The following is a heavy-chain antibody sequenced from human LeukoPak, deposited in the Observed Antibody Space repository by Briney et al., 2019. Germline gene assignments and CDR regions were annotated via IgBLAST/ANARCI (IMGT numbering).Heavy chain of an antibody. CDR1: GFDFSSYE. J-gene: IGHJ4*02. D-gene: IGHD3-10*01. V-gene: IGHV3-7*01. CDR2: IKQDGTEK. Sequence: PGGSLRLSCAASGFDFSSYEMNWVRQAPGKGLEWVANIKQDGTEKNYVDSVKGRFTISRDDAKNSLYLQMNSLRAEDTAVYYCTSALRGSGLGNYWGQGTLVTVSP. CDR3: TSALRGSGLGNY.